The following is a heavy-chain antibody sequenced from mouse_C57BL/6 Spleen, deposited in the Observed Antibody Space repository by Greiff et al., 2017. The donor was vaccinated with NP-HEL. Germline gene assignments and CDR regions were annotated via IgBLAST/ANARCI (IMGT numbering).Heavy chain of an antibody. CDR1: GYAFVSSG. V-gene: IGHV1-82*01. J-gene: IGHJ2*01. Sequence: QVQLQQSGPELVKPGASVKLSCKASGYAFVSSGMTWVSQSPGKGLEWFGRINPEGGNTKYNGKFKGNAKLTADKSSSTAYMQLSSLTPEDSAVYFCARGEGYYDGSEGYWGQGTTLTVSS. CDR2: INPEGGNT. D-gene: IGHD1-1*01. CDR3: ARGEGYYDGSEGY.